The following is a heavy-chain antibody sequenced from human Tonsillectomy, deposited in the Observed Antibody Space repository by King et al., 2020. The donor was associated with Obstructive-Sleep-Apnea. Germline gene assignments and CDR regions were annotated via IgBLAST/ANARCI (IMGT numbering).Heavy chain of an antibody. CDR1: RGSISSYY. J-gene: IGHJ4*02. CDR3: ARHYKRGVVPASYFFDY. D-gene: IGHD2-21*02. CDR2: ISYSGST. V-gene: IGHV4-59*08. Sequence: QLQESGPGLVKPSETLSLSCTVSRGSISSYYWSWVRQSPDKGLEWLGYISYSGSTKYNPSLGSRVTMSVDPSKNQFSLKLISVTAADTGVYFCARHYKRGVVPASYFFDYWGQGALVTVSS.